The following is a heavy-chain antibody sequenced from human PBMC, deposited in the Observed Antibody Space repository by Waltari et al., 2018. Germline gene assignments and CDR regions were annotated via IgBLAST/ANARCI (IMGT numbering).Heavy chain of an antibody. J-gene: IGHJ4*02. D-gene: IGHD2-15*01. V-gene: IGHV4-4*02. CDR1: GDSMSSSDW. Sequence: QMQLQESGPGLVKPSGTLSLTRTVSGDSMSSSDWWSWVRQPPEKGLEWIGQIQRSGRTHYNPSFESRVTISIDTSKNQFSLKVTSTTAADTAVYYCARDRGRGIYLDSWGRGTLVTVSP. CDR2: IQRSGRT. CDR3: ARDRGRGIYLDS.